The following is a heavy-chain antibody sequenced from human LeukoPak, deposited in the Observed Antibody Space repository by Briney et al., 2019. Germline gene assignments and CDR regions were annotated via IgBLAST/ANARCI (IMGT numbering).Heavy chain of an antibody. Sequence: GGSLRLSCAASGFTFNSYWMSWVRQAPGKGLEWVANIETDGSEKQYGDSVKGRFTTSRDNAKNSLYLQMNSLRAEDTAIYYCARIYYFGDNNWRYFDNWGQGTLVTVSS. V-gene: IGHV3-7*01. D-gene: IGHD3-10*01. CDR2: IETDGSEK. CDR1: GFTFNSYW. CDR3: ARIYYFGDNNWRYFDN. J-gene: IGHJ4*02.